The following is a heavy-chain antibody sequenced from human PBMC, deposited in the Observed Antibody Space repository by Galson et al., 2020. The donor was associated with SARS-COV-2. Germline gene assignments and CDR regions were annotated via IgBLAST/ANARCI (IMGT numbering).Heavy chain of an antibody. CDR3: ARRPVTPGCMDV. V-gene: IGHV4-4*02. CDR1: GGSISSSDW. Sequence: SETLSLTCDVSGGSISSSDWWTWVRQPPGKGLQWIGEIFHRGDTNYNPSLKSRVTISVDTSKNLLSLKVSALSAADTAVYYCARRPVTPGCMDVWGQGSTVTVSS. CDR2: IFHRGDT. J-gene: IGHJ6*02. D-gene: IGHD4-17*01.